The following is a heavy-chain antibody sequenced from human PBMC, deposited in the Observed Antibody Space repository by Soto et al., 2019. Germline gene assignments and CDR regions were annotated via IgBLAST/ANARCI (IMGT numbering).Heavy chain of an antibody. V-gene: IGHV3-30*03. J-gene: IGHJ4*02. CDR1: GFNFGVFG. Sequence: QVRLVESGEGVVQPGRSLRLSCAASGFNFGVFGMHWVRKAPGKGLEWLSVLSYEGSEEYYADSVRGRFTISRDNSKNTLFLQMDSLRVDDTGVYYCALTRRSSLLEVAGPGFEYWGQGTLVTVS. D-gene: IGHD6-19*01. CDR3: ALTRRSSLLEVAGPGFEY. CDR2: LSYEGSEE.